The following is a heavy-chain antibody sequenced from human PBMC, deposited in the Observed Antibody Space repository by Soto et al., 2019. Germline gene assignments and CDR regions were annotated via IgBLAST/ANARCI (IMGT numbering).Heavy chain of an antibody. V-gene: IGHV4-31*03. CDR3: AKDSYYYADGSPFTTSYGLDV. D-gene: IGHD3-22*01. J-gene: IGHJ6*02. CDR2: IYYSGSP. CDR1: GGSISSGGYY. Sequence: TLSLTCTVSGGSISSGGYYWSWIRQHPVKGLEWLGDIYYSGSPYYNPSLKSRVTISVDTSKNQFSLKLSSVTAADTAVYYCAKDSYYYADGSPFTTSYGLDVWGQGTRVTVSS.